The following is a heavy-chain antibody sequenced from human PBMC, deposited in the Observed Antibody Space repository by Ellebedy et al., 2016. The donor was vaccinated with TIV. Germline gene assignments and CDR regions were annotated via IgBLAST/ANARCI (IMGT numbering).Heavy chain of an antibody. D-gene: IGHD3-9*01. Sequence: SETLSLXXTVSGGSVSSGSYYWSWIRQPPGKGLEWIGYIYYSGSTTYNPSLKSRVTISVDTSKNQFSLKLSSVTAADTAVYYCARTTYYDILTGYYITYYFDYWGQGTLVTVSS. CDR2: IYYSGST. V-gene: IGHV4-61*01. CDR1: GGSVSSGSYY. CDR3: ARTTYYDILTGYYITYYFDY. J-gene: IGHJ4*02.